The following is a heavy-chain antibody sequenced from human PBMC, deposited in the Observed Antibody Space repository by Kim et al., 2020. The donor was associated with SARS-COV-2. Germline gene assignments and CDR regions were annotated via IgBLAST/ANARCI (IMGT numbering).Heavy chain of an antibody. V-gene: IGHV4-34*01. J-gene: IGHJ5*02. CDR3: SRVAGSNRPNWFDP. D-gene: IGHD4-4*01. CDR2: INHSGST. CDR1: GGSFSGYY. Sequence: SETLSLTCAVYGGSFSGYYWSWIRQPPGKGLEWIGEINHSGSTNYNPSLKSRVTISVDTSKNQFSLKLSSVTAAATAAYYCSRVAGSNRPNWFDPWGQGT.